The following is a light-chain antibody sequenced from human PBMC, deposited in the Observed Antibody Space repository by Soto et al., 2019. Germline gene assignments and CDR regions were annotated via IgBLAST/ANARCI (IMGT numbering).Light chain of an antibody. CDR2: DVS. V-gene: IGLV2-14*01. Sequence: QSALTQPASVSGSPGQSITISCTGTSSDVGGYNYVSWYQQHPGKAPKLMIYDVSNRPSGVSNRFSGSKSDNTASLTISGLQAEDEADYDCSSYTSSSTYVFGTGTQLTVL. CDR1: SSDVGGYNY. J-gene: IGLJ1*01. CDR3: SSYTSSSTYV.